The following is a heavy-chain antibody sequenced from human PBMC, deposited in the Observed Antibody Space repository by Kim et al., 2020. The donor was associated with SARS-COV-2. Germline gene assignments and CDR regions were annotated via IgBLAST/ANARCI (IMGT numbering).Heavy chain of an antibody. J-gene: IGHJ2*01. CDR3: VRMMTGKSWYFDL. CDR1: GGSISGDSISYSY. V-gene: IGHV4-61*01. Sequence: SETLSLTCTVSGGSISGDSISYSYWSWIRQPPGKGLEWIGFIYYSGTTNYNPSLKSRVTISLDTSKNQFSLKLSAVTAADTAVYYCVRMMTGKSWYFDLWGRGPLVTVSA. CDR2: IYYSGTT. D-gene: IGHD3-9*01.